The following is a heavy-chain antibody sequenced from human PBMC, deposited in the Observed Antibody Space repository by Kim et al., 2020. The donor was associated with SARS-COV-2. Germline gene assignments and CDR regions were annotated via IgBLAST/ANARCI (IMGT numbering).Heavy chain of an antibody. Sequence: ASVKVSCKASGYTFTSYAMHWVRQAPGQRLEWMGWINAGNGNTKYSQKFQGRVTITRDTSASTAYMELSSLRSEDTAVYYCARGGTDRRYFDWLLFGYWGQGTLVTVSS. J-gene: IGHJ4*02. V-gene: IGHV1-3*01. CDR1: GYTFTSYA. CDR3: ARGGTDRRYFDWLLFGY. D-gene: IGHD3-9*01. CDR2: INAGNGNT.